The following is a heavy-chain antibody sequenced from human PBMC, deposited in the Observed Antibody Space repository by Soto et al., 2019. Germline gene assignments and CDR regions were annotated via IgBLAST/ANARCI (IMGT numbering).Heavy chain of an antibody. J-gene: IGHJ6*02. D-gene: IGHD3-9*01. CDR2: IDPSDSYT. CDR3: ARINQKLTYDDILTGPPLGMAV. Sequence: GESLKISRKGSGYSFTSYWISWVRQMPGKGLEWMGRIDPSDSYTNYSPSFQGHVTISADKSISTAYLQWSSLKASDTAMYYCARINQKLTYDDILTGPPLGMAVRDQGTTVTVSS. CDR1: GYSFTSYW. V-gene: IGHV5-10-1*01.